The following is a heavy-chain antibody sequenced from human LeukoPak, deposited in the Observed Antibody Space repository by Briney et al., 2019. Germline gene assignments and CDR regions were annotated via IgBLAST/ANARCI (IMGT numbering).Heavy chain of an antibody. CDR2: TYYRSKWYN. V-gene: IGHV6-1*01. CDR1: GDSVSSDNAA. D-gene: IGHD4-17*01. J-gene: IGHJ6*02. Sequence: SQTLSLTCAISGDSVSSDNAAWNWIRQSPSRGLEWLGRTYYRSKWYNEYAVSVKSRITINSDTSKNQFSLQLNSVTPEDTAVYYCARVGGDYYYGMDVWGQGTTVTVSS. CDR3: ARVGGDYYYGMDV.